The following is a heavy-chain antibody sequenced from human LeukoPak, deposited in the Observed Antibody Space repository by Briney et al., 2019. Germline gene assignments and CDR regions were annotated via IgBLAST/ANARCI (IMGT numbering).Heavy chain of an antibody. CDR1: GFTFDDYA. J-gene: IGHJ3*02. D-gene: IGHD6-19*01. CDR2: ISWNSGSI. V-gene: IGHV3-9*01. CDR3: ATRYSSGWYLDAFDI. Sequence: GGSLRLSCAASGFTFDDYAMHWVRQAPGKGLGWVSGISWNSGSIGYADSVKGRFTISRDNAKNSLYLQMNSLRAEDTALYYCATRYSSGWYLDAFDIWGQGTMVTVSS.